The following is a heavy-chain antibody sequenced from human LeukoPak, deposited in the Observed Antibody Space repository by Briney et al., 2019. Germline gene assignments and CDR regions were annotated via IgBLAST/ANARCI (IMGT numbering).Heavy chain of an antibody. CDR2: SNPGRDT. CDR1: SRSFNNYY. V-gene: IGHV4-34*01. D-gene: IGHD3-10*01. Sequence: PSEPLSLSCGVSSRSFNNYYWTWIRQSTGKGPEWIGESNPGRDTIINPSLTGRVTMSVDTSKKQVSLKLKSVTAADTGVSFCARRDYFYGSGGAPFDHWGQGTLVTVSS. J-gene: IGHJ4*02. CDR3: ARRDYFYGSGGAPFDH.